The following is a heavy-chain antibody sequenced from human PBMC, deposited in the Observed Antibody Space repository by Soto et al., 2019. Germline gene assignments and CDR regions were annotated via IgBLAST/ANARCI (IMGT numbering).Heavy chain of an antibody. J-gene: IGHJ4*02. CDR1: GFTFSGSA. D-gene: IGHD6-6*01. V-gene: IGHV3-73*02. Sequence: EVQLVESGGGLVQPGGSLKLSCAASGFTFSGSAMHWVRQASGKGLEWVGRIRSKANSYATAYAASVKGRFTISRDDSKNTAYLQMNSLKTEDPDVYYCTRRDSSSSPWGQGTLVTVSS. CDR2: IRSKANSYAT. CDR3: TRRDSSSSP.